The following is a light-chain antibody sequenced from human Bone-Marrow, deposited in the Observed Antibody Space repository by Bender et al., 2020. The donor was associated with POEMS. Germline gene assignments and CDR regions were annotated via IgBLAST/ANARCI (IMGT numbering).Light chain of an antibody. CDR1: NGHRHYA. CDR2: LNSDGSH. V-gene: IGLV4-69*01. J-gene: IGLJ2*01. Sequence: QLVLTQTPSASASLGASVELTCILSNGHRHYAIAWHRQQPEKGPQFLMKLNSDGSHTKGDGIPDRFSGSISGNTATLTISGTQAIDEADYYCQAWDSSTAVVFGGGTKLTVL. CDR3: QAWDSSTAVV.